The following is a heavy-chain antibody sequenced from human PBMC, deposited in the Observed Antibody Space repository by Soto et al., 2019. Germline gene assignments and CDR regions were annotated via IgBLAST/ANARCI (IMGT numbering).Heavy chain of an antibody. CDR3: ARGRGALTVISNWFDP. CDR1: GLTFEDYA. V-gene: IGHV3-9*01. Sequence: EVQLVESGGGLVQPGRSLRLSCEASGLTFEDYAMHWIRQAPWKGLEWVAGINWNSGSTGYADSVKGRFTISRDNVNNALHLDMSTLKAEDTAMYYCARGRGALTVISNWFDPWGQVTLVTVSS. J-gene: IGHJ5*02. D-gene: IGHD2-21*01. CDR2: INWNSGST.